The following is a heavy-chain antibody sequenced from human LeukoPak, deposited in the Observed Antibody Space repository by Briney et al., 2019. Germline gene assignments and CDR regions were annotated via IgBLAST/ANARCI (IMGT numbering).Heavy chain of an antibody. Sequence: PGGSLRLSCAASGFTFSSYSMNWVRQAPGKGLEWVSSISSSSSYIYYADSVKGRFTISRDNAKNSLYLQMNSLRAEDTAVYYCARDLVPGQLFNAFDIWGQGTMVTVSS. J-gene: IGHJ3*02. CDR3: ARDLVPGQLFNAFDI. CDR2: ISSSSSYI. D-gene: IGHD2-21*02. V-gene: IGHV3-21*01. CDR1: GFTFSSYS.